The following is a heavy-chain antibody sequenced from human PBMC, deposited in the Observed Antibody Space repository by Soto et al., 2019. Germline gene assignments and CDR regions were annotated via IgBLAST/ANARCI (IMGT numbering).Heavy chain of an antibody. D-gene: IGHD3-10*01. Sequence: ASVKVSCKASGYSFTTYGMNWVPQAPGQGLEWMGWISAYNGNTNYAQKLQGRVTMTTDTSTSTAYMELRSLRSDDTAVYYCARDNGFGESDVWGQGTTVTVSS. CDR2: ISAYNGNT. CDR3: ARDNGFGESDV. CDR1: GYSFTTYG. V-gene: IGHV1-18*01. J-gene: IGHJ6*02.